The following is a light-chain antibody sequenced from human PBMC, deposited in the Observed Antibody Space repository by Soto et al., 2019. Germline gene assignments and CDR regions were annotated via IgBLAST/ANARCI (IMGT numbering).Light chain of an antibody. CDR2: DAS. Sequence: EIVLTQSPATLSLSPGERATLSCRASQSVRRYLAWYQQKPGQAPRLLIYDASNRAPGIPARYSGSESATDYTLTISSLEPEDFAFYYCQQRSDWPSTYGGGTKLQIK. CDR3: QQRSDWPST. J-gene: IGKJ4*01. V-gene: IGKV3-11*01. CDR1: QSVRRY.